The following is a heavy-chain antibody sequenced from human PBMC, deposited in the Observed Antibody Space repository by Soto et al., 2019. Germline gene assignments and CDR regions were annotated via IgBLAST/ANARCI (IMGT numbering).Heavy chain of an antibody. CDR3: ARDGDGYCSGGSCSSYYNWFDP. J-gene: IGHJ5*02. CDR1: GFTFSSYG. V-gene: IGHV3-33*01. CDR2: IWYDGSNK. D-gene: IGHD2-15*01. Sequence: GGSLRLSCAASGFTFSSYGMHWVRQAPGKGLEWVAVIWYDGSNKYYADSVKGRFTISRDNSKNTLYLQMNSLRAEDTAVYYCARDGDGYCSGGSCSSYYNWFDPWGQGTLVTVSS.